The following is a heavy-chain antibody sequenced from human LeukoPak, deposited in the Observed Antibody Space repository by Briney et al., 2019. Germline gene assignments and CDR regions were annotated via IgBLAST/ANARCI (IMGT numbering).Heavy chain of an antibody. J-gene: IGHJ4*02. Sequence: GGSLRLSCAASGFTFSSYAMHWVRQAPGKGLEWVAVISYDGSNKYYADSVKGRFTISRDNSKNTLYLQMNSLRAEDTAVYYCAKGSEQWLDRHPADYWGQGTLVTVSS. V-gene: IGHV3-30-3*01. CDR3: AKGSEQWLDRHPADY. CDR2: ISYDGSNK. CDR1: GFTFSSYA. D-gene: IGHD6-19*01.